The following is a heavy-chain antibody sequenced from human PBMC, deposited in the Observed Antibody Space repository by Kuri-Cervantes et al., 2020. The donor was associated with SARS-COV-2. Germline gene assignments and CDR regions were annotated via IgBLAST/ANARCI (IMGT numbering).Heavy chain of an antibody. J-gene: IGHJ6*02. CDR2: ISSSSSYI. Sequence: GESLKISCAASGFTFSSYSMNWVRQAPGKGLEWVSSISSSSSYIYYADSVKGRFTISRDNAKNALYLQMNSLRAEDTAVYYCARGGYVVYYYYYGMDVWGQGTTVTVSS. CDR1: GFTFSSYS. V-gene: IGHV3-21*01. CDR3: ARGGYVVYYYYYGMDV. D-gene: IGHD6-25*01.